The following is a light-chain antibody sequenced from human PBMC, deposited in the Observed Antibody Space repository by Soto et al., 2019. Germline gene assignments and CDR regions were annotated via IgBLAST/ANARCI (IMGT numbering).Light chain of an antibody. CDR3: QQNRAYPST. V-gene: IGKV1-9*01. J-gene: IGKJ4*01. CDR2: TAS. CDR1: QDIAIY. Sequence: IQLTQSPASLSASVGDRVTFTCRASQDIAIYLAWYQQKPGEAPNLLIHTASTLHGGVPSRFSGSGSGTDFTLTITSLQAEDFATYYCQQNRAYPSTFGGGTKVDIK.